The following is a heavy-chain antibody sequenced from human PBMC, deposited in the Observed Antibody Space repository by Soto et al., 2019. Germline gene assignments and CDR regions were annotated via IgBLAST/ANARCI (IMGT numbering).Heavy chain of an antibody. CDR3: AREGGYCVSSGSRVYHSHVVHV. CDR2: ICTTGST. D-gene: IGHD3-22*01. V-gene: IGHV4-4*07. J-gene: IGHJ6*02. CDR1: GGSLRTYC. Sequence: ETVCHTCPVSGGSLRTYCWSSIRTPAGGGLEWIGRICTTGSTNYNPSLKSRVTMSLDTSRNQFSLKLSSVTAADTAVYYCAREGGYCVSSGSRVYHSHVVHVLGQRTTVTVSS.